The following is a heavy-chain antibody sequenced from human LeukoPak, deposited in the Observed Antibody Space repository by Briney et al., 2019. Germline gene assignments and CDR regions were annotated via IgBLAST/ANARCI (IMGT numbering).Heavy chain of an antibody. CDR3: ARDAGYSSRGDYYFDY. D-gene: IGHD6-13*01. Sequence: ASVKVSCKASGYTFTSYDINWVRQATGQGLEWMGWMNPNSGNTGYAQKFQGRVTMTRNTSISTAYMELSSLRSEDTAVYYCARDAGYSSRGDYYFDYWGQGTLVTVSS. J-gene: IGHJ4*02. CDR2: MNPNSGNT. V-gene: IGHV1-8*01. CDR1: GYTFTSYD.